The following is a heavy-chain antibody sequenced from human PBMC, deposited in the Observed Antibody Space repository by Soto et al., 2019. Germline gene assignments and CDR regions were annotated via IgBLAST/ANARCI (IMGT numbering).Heavy chain of an antibody. CDR3: AREGHGSGSYWFYYYGMDV. D-gene: IGHD3-10*01. V-gene: IGHV3-30-3*01. CDR2: ISYDGSNK. CDR1: GFTFSSYA. J-gene: IGHJ6*02. Sequence: QVQLVESGGGVVQPGRSLRLSCAASGFTFSSYAMHWVRQAPGKGLEWVAVISYDGSNKYYADSVKGRFTISRDNSKNTLYLQMNRLRAEDTAVYYCAREGHGSGSYWFYYYGMDVWGQGTTVTVSS.